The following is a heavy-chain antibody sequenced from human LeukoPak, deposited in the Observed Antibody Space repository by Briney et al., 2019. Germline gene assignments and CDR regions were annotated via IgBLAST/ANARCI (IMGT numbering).Heavy chain of an antibody. D-gene: IGHD6-13*01. CDR2: INPSGGST. J-gene: IGHJ4*02. V-gene: IGHV1-46*01. Sequence: ASVKVSCKASGYTFTSYYMHWVRQAPGQGLEWMGIINPSGGSTSYAQKFQGRVTMTRDTSTSTVYMELSSLRSEDTAVYYCARDWGIAAAGNRPFDYWGQGTLVTVSS. CDR3: ARDWGIAAAGNRPFDY. CDR1: GYTFTSYY.